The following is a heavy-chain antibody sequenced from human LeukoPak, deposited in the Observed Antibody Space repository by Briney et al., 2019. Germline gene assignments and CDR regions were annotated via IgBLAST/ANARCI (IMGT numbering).Heavy chain of an antibody. Sequence: GGSLRLSCAASGFTFSSYAMSWVRQAPGKGLEWVSAISGSGGSTYYADSVKGRFTISRDNSKNTLYPQMNSPGAEDTAVYYCAKSSKAIYVVRGVITPFDYWGQGTLVTVSS. CDR2: ISGSGGST. CDR1: GFTFSSYA. D-gene: IGHD3-10*01. CDR3: AKSSKAIYVVRGVITPFDY. J-gene: IGHJ4*02. V-gene: IGHV3-23*01.